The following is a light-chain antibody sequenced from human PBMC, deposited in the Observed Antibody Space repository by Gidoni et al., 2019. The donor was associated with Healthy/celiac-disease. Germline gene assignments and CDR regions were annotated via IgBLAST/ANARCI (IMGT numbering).Light chain of an antibody. V-gene: IGKV3-20*01. CDR2: GAS. Sequence: EIVLTQSPGTLSLSPGERATLSCRAIQSVSSSYLAWYQQKPGQAPRLLIHGASSRATGIPDRFSGSGSGTDFTLTISRLEPEDFAVYYCQQYGSSLTWTFGQGPKVEIK. CDR3: QQYGSSLTWT. CDR1: QSVSSSY. J-gene: IGKJ1*01.